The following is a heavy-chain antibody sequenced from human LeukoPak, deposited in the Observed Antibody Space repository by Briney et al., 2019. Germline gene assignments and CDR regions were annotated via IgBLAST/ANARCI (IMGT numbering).Heavy chain of an antibody. CDR1: GGTFKNYA. CDR3: ARTSIIPYYYYYMDV. CDR2: IIPIFGTA. V-gene: IGHV1-69*13. Sequence: GASVKVSCKASGGTFKNYAISWVRQAPGQGLEWMGGIIPIFGTANYAQKFQGGVTITADESTSTAYMELSSLRSEDTAVYYCARTSIIPYYYYYMDVWGKGTTVTISS. D-gene: IGHD3-3*01. J-gene: IGHJ6*03.